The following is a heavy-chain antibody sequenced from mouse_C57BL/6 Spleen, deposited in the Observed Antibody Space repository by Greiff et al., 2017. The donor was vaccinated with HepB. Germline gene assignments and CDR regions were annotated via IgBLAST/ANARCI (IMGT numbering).Heavy chain of an antibody. V-gene: IGHV1-54*01. D-gene: IGHD1-1*01. CDR1: GYAFTNYL. CDR3: ARGGSDAMDY. CDR2: INPGSGGT. J-gene: IGHJ4*01. Sequence: VQLQQSGAELVRPGTSVKVSCKASGYAFTNYLIEWVKQRPGQGLEWIGVINPGSGGTNYNEKFKGKATLTADKSSSTAYMQLSSLTSEDSAVYFCARGGSDAMDYWGQGTSVTVSS.